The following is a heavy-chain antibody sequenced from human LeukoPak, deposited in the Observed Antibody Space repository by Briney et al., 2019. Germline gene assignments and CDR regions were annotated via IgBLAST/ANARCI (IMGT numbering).Heavy chain of an antibody. Sequence: AGSLRLSWAASGFTFSSYGMHWVRQAPGKGLEWVAVISYDGSNKYYADSVKGRFTISRDNSKNTLYLQMNSLRAEDTAVYYCAKDPRRSSYYFDYWGQGTLVTVSS. CDR2: ISYDGSNK. CDR1: GFTFSSYG. CDR3: AKDPRRSSYYFDY. D-gene: IGHD3-16*02. J-gene: IGHJ4*02. V-gene: IGHV3-30*18.